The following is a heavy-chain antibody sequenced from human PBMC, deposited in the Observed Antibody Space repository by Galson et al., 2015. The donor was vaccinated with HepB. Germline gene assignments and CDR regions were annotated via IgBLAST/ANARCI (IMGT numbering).Heavy chain of an antibody. D-gene: IGHD5-18*01. V-gene: IGHV1-69*13. CDR2: IIPIFGTA. Sequence: SVKVSCKASGGTFSSYAISWVGQAPGQGLEWMGGIIPIFGTANYAQKFQGRVTITADESTSTAYMELSSLRSEDTAVYYCARVPHVDTAMVDLTYYYYYGMDVWGQGTTVTVSS. CDR3: ARVPHVDTAMVDLTYYYYYGMDV. J-gene: IGHJ6*02. CDR1: GGTFSSYA.